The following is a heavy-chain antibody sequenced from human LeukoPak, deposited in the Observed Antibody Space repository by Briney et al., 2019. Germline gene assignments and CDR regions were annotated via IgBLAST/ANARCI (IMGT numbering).Heavy chain of an antibody. D-gene: IGHD6-6*01. Sequence: SETLSLTCSVSGGSISTYYWSWIRQPPGKGLEWIGNIYYSGSSNYNPSLKSRVTVSVDTAKNQFSLKLSSVTAADTAVYYCARQQYSTSSCDSWGQGTLVTVST. V-gene: IGHV4-59*01. J-gene: IGHJ4*02. CDR1: GGSISTYY. CDR3: ARQQYSTSSCDS. CDR2: IYYSGSS.